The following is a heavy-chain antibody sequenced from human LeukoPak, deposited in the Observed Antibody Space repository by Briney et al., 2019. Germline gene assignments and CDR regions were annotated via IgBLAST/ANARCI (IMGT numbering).Heavy chain of an antibody. V-gene: IGHV3-30*04. D-gene: IGHD2-2*01. CDR3: ARDFRQYQLLGHYYMDV. CDR1: GFTFSTYA. Sequence: HPGGSLRLSCAASGFTFSTYAMNWVRQAPGKGLEWVAVISYDGRQNYYADSVKGRFTISRDNAKNSLYLQMNSLRAEDTAVYYCARDFRQYQLLGHYYMDVWGKGTTVTVSS. CDR2: ISYDGRQN. J-gene: IGHJ6*03.